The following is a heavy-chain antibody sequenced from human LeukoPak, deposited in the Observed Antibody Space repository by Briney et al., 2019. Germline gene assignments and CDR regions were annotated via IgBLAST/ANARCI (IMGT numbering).Heavy chain of an antibody. V-gene: IGHV4-4*07. Sequence: SETLSLTCTVSGGSISSYYWSWIRQPAGKGLEWIGRIYTSGSTNYNPSLKSRVTMSVDTSKNQFSLKLSSVTAADTAVYYCARDLAWLGPENNAFDIWGQGTMVTVSS. J-gene: IGHJ3*02. CDR3: ARDLAWLGPENNAFDI. CDR2: IYTSGST. D-gene: IGHD5-12*01. CDR1: GGSISSYY.